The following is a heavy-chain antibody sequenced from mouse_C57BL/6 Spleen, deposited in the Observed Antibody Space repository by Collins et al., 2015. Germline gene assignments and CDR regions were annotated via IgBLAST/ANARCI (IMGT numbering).Heavy chain of an antibody. J-gene: IGHJ4*01. CDR2: IHPNSGST. V-gene: IGHV1-64*01. D-gene: IGHD2-1*01. CDR1: GYTFTSYW. Sequence: QVQLQQPGAELVKPGASVKLSCKASGYTFTSYWMHWVKQRPGQGLEWIGMIHPNSGSTNYNEKFKSKATLTVDKSSSTAYMQLSSLTSEDSAVYYCARKGLSTLQAMDYWGQGTSVTVSS. CDR3: ARKGLSTLQAMDY.